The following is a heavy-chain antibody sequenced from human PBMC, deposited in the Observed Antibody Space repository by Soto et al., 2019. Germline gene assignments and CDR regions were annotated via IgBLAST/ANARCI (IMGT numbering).Heavy chain of an antibody. V-gene: IGHV4-34*01. J-gene: IGHJ2*01. CDR1: GGSFSDYY. CDR3: SRGRRTALAYTSWYFDL. Sequence: QVQLQQWGAGLLKPSETLSLTCAVFGGSFSDYYWIWIRQPPGKGLEWMGEINHSGTTNYNPSLKSRVTIAVDTTKNQFSLKLSSVTAADSAVYYCSRGRRTALAYTSWYFDLWGRGTLVTVSS. CDR2: INHSGTT. D-gene: IGHD1-1*01.